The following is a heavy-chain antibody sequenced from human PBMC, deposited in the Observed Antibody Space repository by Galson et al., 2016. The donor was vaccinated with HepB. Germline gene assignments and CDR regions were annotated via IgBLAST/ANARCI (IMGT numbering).Heavy chain of an antibody. D-gene: IGHD4-23*01. CDR3: AYGGGESYYYYGSDV. CDR1: GFSVSSNY. V-gene: IGHV3-53*01. Sequence: SLRLSCAASGFSVSSNYLNWVRQAPGKGLEWVSIIYSGGSIYYADFAKGRFTISRDNSKTTMYLQMNSLRIEDTAVYYCAYGGGESYYYYGSDVWGQGTAVTVSS. J-gene: IGHJ6*02. CDR2: IYSGGSI.